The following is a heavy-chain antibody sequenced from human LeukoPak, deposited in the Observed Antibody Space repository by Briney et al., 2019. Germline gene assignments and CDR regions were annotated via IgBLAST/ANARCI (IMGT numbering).Heavy chain of an antibody. D-gene: IGHD3-22*01. CDR3: AREVNLGVVITTAYYYYGMDV. CDR1: GYTFSSYG. J-gene: IGHJ6*02. Sequence: TSVKVSCKASGYTFSSYGISWVRQAPGQGLEWMGWISAYNGNTEYVQHLRGRATMTTDTSTSTAYMELSSLRSEDTAVYYCAREVNLGVVITTAYYYYGMDVWGQGTTVTVSS. V-gene: IGHV1-18*01. CDR2: ISAYNGNT.